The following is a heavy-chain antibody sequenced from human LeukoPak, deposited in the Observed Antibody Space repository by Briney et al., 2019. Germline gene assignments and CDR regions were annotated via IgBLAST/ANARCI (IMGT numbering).Heavy chain of an antibody. CDR1: GFTFSNYP. CDR2: ITSGGERT. D-gene: IGHD1-26*01. Sequence: GGSLRLSCAASGFTFSNYPMHWVRQAPGKEPEYVSAITSGGERTFYANSVQGRFGISRDNSKNTLYLQMGSLRPGDTAVYYCARVGSWDAYDIWGQGTMVTVSS. CDR3: ARVGSWDAYDI. V-gene: IGHV3-64*01. J-gene: IGHJ3*02.